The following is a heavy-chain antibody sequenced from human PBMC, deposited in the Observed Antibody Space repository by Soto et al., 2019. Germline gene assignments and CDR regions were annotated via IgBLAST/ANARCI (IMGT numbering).Heavy chain of an antibody. Sequence: ASVKVSCKASGYTFTSYGISWVRQAPGQGLEGMGWLDPNSGGTNYAQKFQGRVTMTRETSISTAYMELSRLRSDDTAVYYCARGGITLVRGAFDYGGQGTLVTVSS. J-gene: IGHJ4*02. D-gene: IGHD3-10*01. CDR2: LDPNSGGT. V-gene: IGHV1-2*02. CDR3: ARGGITLVRGAFDY. CDR1: GYTFTSYG.